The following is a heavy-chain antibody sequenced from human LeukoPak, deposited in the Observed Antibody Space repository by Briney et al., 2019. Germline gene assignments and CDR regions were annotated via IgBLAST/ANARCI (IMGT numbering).Heavy chain of an antibody. J-gene: IGHJ4*02. V-gene: IGHV3-23*01. CDR1: GFTFRNYA. CDR3: AKGRLQYFDY. Sequence: GGSLRLSCAASGFTFRNYAMTWVRQAPGKGLGWVSTLSDSGGNTYYADSVKGRFTISRDNSKNTLYLQMNSLRAEDTAVYYCAKGRLQYFDYWGQGTLVTVSS. CDR2: LSDSGGNT. D-gene: IGHD4-11*01.